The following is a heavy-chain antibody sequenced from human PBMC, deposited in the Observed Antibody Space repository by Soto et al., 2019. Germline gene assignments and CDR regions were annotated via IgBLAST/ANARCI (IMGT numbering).Heavy chain of an antibody. CDR2: MNPNSGNT. CDR1: GYTFTSYD. Sequence: QVQLVQSGAEVKKPGASVKVSCKASGYTFTSYDINWVRQATGQGLEWMGWMNPNSGNTGYAQKFQGRVTMTRNTSISTAHMELSSLRSEDTAVYYCARGGDYYGSGSYYPTDYWGQGTLVTVSS. V-gene: IGHV1-8*01. D-gene: IGHD3-10*01. CDR3: ARGGDYYGSGSYYPTDY. J-gene: IGHJ4*02.